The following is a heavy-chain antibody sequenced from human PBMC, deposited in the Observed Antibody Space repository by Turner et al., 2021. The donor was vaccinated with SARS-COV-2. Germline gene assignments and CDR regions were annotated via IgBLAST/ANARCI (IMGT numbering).Heavy chain of an antibody. CDR3: ARDHRPVVVPAAKRAGSYYYGMDV. CDR2: ISNSSSYI. D-gene: IGHD2-2*01. Sequence: EVQLVESGGGLVKPGGSLRLSCAASEFTFSNYSMNWVRQAPGKGLEWVSSISNSSSYIYYADSVKGRFTISRDNAKNSLYLQMNSLRAEDTAVYYCARDHRPVVVPAAKRAGSYYYGMDVWGQGTTVTVSS. V-gene: IGHV3-21*01. J-gene: IGHJ6*02. CDR1: EFTFSNYS.